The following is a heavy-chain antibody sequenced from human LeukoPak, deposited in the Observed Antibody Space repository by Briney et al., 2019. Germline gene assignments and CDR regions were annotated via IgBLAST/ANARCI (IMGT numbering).Heavy chain of an antibody. CDR2: INHSGST. V-gene: IGHV4-34*01. J-gene: IGHJ4*02. D-gene: IGHD5-18*01. Sequence: PSETLSLTCAVYGGSFSGYYWSWIRQPPGKGLEWIGEINHSGSTNYNPSLKSRVTISVDTSKNQFSLNLSSVTAADTAVYFCARDKQHSYGRYFDHWGQGTLVTVSS. CDR1: GGSFSGYY. CDR3: ARDKQHSYGRYFDH.